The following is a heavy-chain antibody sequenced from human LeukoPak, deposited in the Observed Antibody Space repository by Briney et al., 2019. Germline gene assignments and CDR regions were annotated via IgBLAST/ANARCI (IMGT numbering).Heavy chain of an antibody. J-gene: IGHJ3*02. D-gene: IGHD6-13*01. CDR2: INPSGGST. CDR1: GYTFTSYY. CDR3: ARPRLVQGKYDAFDM. Sequence: ASVKVSCKASGYTFTSYYMHWVRQAPGQGLEWMGIINPSGGSTSYAQKFQGRVTMTRDMSTSTVYMELSSLRSEDTAVYYCARPRLVQGKYDAFDMWGQGTMVTVSS. V-gene: IGHV1-46*01.